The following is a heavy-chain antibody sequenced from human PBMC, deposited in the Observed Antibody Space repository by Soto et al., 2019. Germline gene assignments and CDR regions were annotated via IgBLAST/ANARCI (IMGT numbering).Heavy chain of an antibody. Sequence: GGSLRLSCAASGFTFSDYYMSWIRQAPGKGLEWVSYISSSSSYTNYADSVKGRFTISRDNAKNSLYLQMNSLRAEDTAVYYCARVLGATQFHFDYWGQGTTGTVSS. CDR2: ISSSSSYT. D-gene: IGHD1-26*01. CDR1: GFTFSDYY. V-gene: IGHV3-11*06. J-gene: IGHJ4*02. CDR3: ARVLGATQFHFDY.